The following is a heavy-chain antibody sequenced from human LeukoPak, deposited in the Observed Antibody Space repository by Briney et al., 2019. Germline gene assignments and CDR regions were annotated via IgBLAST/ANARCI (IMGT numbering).Heavy chain of an antibody. D-gene: IGHD5-18*01. V-gene: IGHV4-30-4*01. CDR2: IYDSGST. J-gene: IGHJ4*02. CDR3: ASMRGYGYGYSDF. Sequence: PSETLSLTCTVSGGSINGGDYYWSWIRQPPGKGLEWIGYIYDSGSTYCNPSLKSRVTISLDTSKNQFSLKLSSVTVADTAVYFCASMRGYGYGYSDFWGQGTLVTVSS. CDR1: GGSINGGDYY.